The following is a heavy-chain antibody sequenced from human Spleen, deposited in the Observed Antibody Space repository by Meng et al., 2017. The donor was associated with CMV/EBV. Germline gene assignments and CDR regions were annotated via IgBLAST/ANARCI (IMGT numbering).Heavy chain of an antibody. D-gene: IGHD2-2*02. CDR1: GFDFYTYS. Sequence: GGSLRLSCATSGFDFYTYSMDWVRQAPGRGLEWVASISRSGNYVYYRDSVKGRFTISRDNAKDSLSLQMNGLRAEDTAVYYCTRNSGTYCDSPICYTRLPDYWGQGTLVTVS. V-gene: IGHV3-21*01. CDR2: ISRSGNYV. CDR3: TRNSGTYCDSPICYTRLPDY. J-gene: IGHJ4*02.